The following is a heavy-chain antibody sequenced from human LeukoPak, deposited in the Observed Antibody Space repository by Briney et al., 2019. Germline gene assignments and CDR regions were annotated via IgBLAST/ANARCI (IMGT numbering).Heavy chain of an antibody. CDR3: ARAAYDQLLSYNWFDP. Sequence: ASVKVSCKASGYTFTSYGISWVRQAPGHGLEWMGWISAYNGNTNYAQKLQGRVTMTTDTSTSTAYMELSSLRSEDTAVYYCARAAYDQLLSYNWFDPWGQGTLVTVSS. CDR1: GYTFTSYG. CDR2: ISAYNGNT. D-gene: IGHD2-2*01. V-gene: IGHV1-18*01. J-gene: IGHJ5*02.